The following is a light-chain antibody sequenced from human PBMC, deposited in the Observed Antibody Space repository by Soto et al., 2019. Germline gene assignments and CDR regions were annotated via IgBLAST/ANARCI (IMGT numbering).Light chain of an antibody. Sequence: DVVMTQPPLSLSVAPGQPASISCTYSQSLLHITGETFLFWYLQKPGQSPQLLIYEVSTRVSGVPDRFRGIGSGKDCRVEKGRLETGAVGIYFSMPRSRRPQVLGQGTRLEIK. J-gene: IGKJ5*01. CDR2: EVS. CDR1: QSLLHITGETF. CDR3: MPRSRRPQV. V-gene: IGKV2D-29*02.